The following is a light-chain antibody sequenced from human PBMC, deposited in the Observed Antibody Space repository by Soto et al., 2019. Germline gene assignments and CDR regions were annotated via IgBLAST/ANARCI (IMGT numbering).Light chain of an antibody. CDR3: SSYTGTSTLV. J-gene: IGLJ1*01. Sequence: QSALTQPASVSGSPGQSITISCTGTSSDVGGYNYVSWYQQHPGKAPRLMIYDVSLRPSGVSNRFSGSKSVNTASLTISGLQAEDEADYYCSSYTGTSTLVFGTGTKLTVL. CDR2: DVS. CDR1: SSDVGGYNY. V-gene: IGLV2-14*03.